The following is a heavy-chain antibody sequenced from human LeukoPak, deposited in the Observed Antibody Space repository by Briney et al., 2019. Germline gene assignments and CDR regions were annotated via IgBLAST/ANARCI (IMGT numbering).Heavy chain of an antibody. Sequence: GGSLRLSCTASGFIFNKYWMSWVRQAPGKGLEWVATVREDGAVKYYVDSVKGRITISRDNAKNSLYLQMNSLRAEDTAVYYCASHGGFTMVRGVTAYWGQGTLVTVSS. J-gene: IGHJ4*02. V-gene: IGHV3-7*01. CDR2: VREDGAVK. CDR3: ASHGGFTMVRGVTAY. D-gene: IGHD3-10*01. CDR1: GFIFNKYW.